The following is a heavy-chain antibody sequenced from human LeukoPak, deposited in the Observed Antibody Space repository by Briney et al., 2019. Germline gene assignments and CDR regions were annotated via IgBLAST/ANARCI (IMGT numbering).Heavy chain of an antibody. CDR1: GFTFSSYW. V-gene: IGHV3-7*05. D-gene: IGHD4-11*01. Sequence: GGSLRLSSAASGFTFSSYWMSWVRQAPGKGLEWVANIKQDGSEQYYVDSVEGRFTISRDNAKNSLFLQMNSLRGEDTAVYYCTREYLTVSYFDYWGQGTLVTVSS. CDR2: IKQDGSEQ. CDR3: TREYLTVSYFDY. J-gene: IGHJ4*02.